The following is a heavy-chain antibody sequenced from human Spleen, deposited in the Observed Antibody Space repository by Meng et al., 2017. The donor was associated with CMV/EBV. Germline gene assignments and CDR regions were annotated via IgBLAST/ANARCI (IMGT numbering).Heavy chain of an antibody. V-gene: IGHV4-34*01. Sequence: SETLSLTCAVYGGSFSGYYWSWIRQPLGKGLEWIGEINHSGSTSYNPSLQSRVTISVDTSKNQFSLNLSSVTAADTAIYYCARGRGTIFKKGGVDVWGQGTTVTVSS. D-gene: IGHD3-3*01. CDR2: INHSGST. CDR1: GGSFSGYY. J-gene: IGHJ6*02. CDR3: ARGRGTIFKKGGVDV.